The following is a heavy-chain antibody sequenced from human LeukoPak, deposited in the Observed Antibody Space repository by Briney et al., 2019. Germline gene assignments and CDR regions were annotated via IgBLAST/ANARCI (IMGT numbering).Heavy chain of an antibody. Sequence: GGSLRLSCGAPGFTFSSHSMSWVRQTPGKGLEWVANIKPDGSEKYYVDSVKCRFTISRDNAKNSLYLQMNSLRAEDTALYYCARGSWLADWGQGTLVIVSS. D-gene: IGHD5-12*01. CDR3: ARGSWLAD. V-gene: IGHV3-7*01. CDR2: IKPDGSEK. J-gene: IGHJ4*02. CDR1: GFTFSSHS.